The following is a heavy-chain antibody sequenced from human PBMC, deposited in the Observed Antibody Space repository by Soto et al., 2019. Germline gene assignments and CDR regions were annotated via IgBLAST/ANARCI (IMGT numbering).Heavy chain of an antibody. J-gene: IGHJ6*02. V-gene: IGHV5-51*01. CDR2: SYPGDSHT. CDR3: ARLAAHSRRYYYYGMGV. CDR1: GYSFTSYW. D-gene: IGHD6-6*01. Sequence: GGSLKISCKGSGYSFTSYWLGSVRQLPGKGLACMSISYPGDSHTKYSPAFQVHVTIAADKSISTAYLQWSSLNASDSAMYYCARLAAHSRRYYYYGMGVWGQGTTVTVS.